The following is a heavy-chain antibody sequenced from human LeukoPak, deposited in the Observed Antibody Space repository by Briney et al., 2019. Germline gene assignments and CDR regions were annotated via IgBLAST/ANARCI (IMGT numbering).Heavy chain of an antibody. CDR3: ARERYQLLYDAFDI. CDR1: GGSISSGSYY. Sequence: SETLSLTCTVSGGSISSGSYYWSWIRQPAGKGLEWIGRIYTSGSTNYDPSLKSRVTISVDTSKNQFSLKLSSVTAADTAVYYCARERYQLLYDAFDIWGQGTMVTVSS. D-gene: IGHD2-2*01. V-gene: IGHV4-61*02. CDR2: IYTSGST. J-gene: IGHJ3*02.